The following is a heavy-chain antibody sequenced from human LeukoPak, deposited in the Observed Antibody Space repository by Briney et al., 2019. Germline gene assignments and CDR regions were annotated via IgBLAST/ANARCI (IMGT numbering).Heavy chain of an antibody. Sequence: ASVKVSCKASGYTFTGYYMHWVRQAPGQGLEWMGWINPNSGGTNYAQKLQGRVTMTTDTSTSTAYMELRSLRSDDTAVYYCARCGLVRGVRKYYFDYWGQGTLVTVSS. D-gene: IGHD3-10*01. V-gene: IGHV1-2*02. J-gene: IGHJ4*02. CDR1: GYTFTGYY. CDR2: INPNSGGT. CDR3: ARCGLVRGVRKYYFDY.